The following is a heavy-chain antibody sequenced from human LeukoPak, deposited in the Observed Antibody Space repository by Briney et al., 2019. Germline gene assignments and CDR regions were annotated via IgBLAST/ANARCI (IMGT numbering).Heavy chain of an antibody. CDR3: ARQDGRALYYFDY. CDR1: GYSFTYYW. CDR2: IYPADSDT. V-gene: IGHV5-51*01. Sequence: GESLKISCKGSGYSFTYYWIGWVRQMPGKGLEWMWIIYPADSDTRYSPSFQGQVTISADKSTSTAYLQWSSLKASDTAMYYCARQDGRALYYFDYWGQGTLVTVSS. D-gene: IGHD5-24*01. J-gene: IGHJ4*02.